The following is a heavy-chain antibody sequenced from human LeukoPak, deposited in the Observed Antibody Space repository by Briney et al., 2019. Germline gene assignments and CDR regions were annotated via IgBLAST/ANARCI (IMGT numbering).Heavy chain of an antibody. J-gene: IGHJ3*01. CDR3: ARAGYCSGGSCYSGAFDF. D-gene: IGHD2-15*01. Sequence: GGSLRLSCAASGFTFSSYTMKWVRQAPGKGPEWVSSITSSSTYIYYADSVKGRFTISRDNAKNSLYLQMNSLRAEDSAVYYCARAGYCSGGSCYSGAFDFWGQGTTVTVSS. CDR2: ITSSSTYI. CDR1: GFTFSSYT. V-gene: IGHV3-21*01.